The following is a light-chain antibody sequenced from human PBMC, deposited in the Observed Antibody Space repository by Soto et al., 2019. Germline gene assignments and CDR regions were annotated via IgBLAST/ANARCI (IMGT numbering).Light chain of an antibody. Sequence: QSVLTQSPSASGTPGQRVTISCSGSRSNIGRNFAYWYQHVPGTAPRLLMKRNNERPAEFLYRFAGFDAAPSSSLAVPWPRSDDEATYYCVAWDDTLDAQVFGGGTQLTVL. J-gene: IGLJ3*02. CDR2: RNN. CDR3: VAWDDTLDAQV. CDR1: RSNIGRNF. V-gene: IGLV1-47*01.